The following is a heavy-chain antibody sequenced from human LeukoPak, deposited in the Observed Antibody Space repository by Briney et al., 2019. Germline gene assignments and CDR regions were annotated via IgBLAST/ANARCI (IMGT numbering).Heavy chain of an antibody. CDR3: AKGGAATMRDGYNYYYYYMEV. Sequence: PGGPLRLSCAASGITFSSHAMSWVRQAPGKGLEWVSLISGSGGHTYYGDSVKGRFTISRDNSTNRLYLQMNSLRPEDTAVYYCAKGGAATMRDGYNYYYYYMEVWGRGTTVTVSS. CDR1: GITFSSHA. V-gene: IGHV3-23*01. CDR2: ISGSGGHT. D-gene: IGHD5-24*01. J-gene: IGHJ6*03.